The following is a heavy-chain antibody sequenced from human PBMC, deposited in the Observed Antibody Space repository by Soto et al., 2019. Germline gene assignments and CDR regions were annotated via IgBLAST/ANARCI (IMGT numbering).Heavy chain of an antibody. D-gene: IGHD1-26*01. CDR3: ARASGSSYWFDP. CDR2: INAGNGYT. J-gene: IGHJ5*02. V-gene: IGHV1-3*01. Sequence: ASVKVSCKTSGYTFTASAIHWVRQAPGQRLEWVGYINAGNGYTRYSQKFQGRVTITRDTSASTVFMELRSLRSDDTAVYYCARASGSSYWFDPWGQGTLVTVSS. CDR1: GYTFTASA.